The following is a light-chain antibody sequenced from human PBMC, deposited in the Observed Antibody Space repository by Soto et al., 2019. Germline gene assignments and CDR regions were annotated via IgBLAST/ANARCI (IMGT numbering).Light chain of an antibody. V-gene: IGLV1-40*01. J-gene: IGLJ3*02. CDR1: SSNIGAGYD. Sequence: VLTQPPSVSGAPGQRVTISCTGSSSNIGAGYDVHWYQQLPGTAPKLLIYGNNNRPSGVPDRFSGSKSGTSASLAITGLQVDDETDYYCQSYDSSLSGWVFGGGTKLTVL. CDR3: QSYDSSLSGWV. CDR2: GNN.